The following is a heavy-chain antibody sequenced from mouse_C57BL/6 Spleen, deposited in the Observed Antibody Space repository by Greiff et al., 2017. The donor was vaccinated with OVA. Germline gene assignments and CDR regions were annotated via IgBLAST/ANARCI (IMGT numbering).Heavy chain of an antibody. CDR2: IHPNSGST. Sequence: VQPQQPGAELVKPGASVKLSCKASGYTFTSYWMHWVKQRPGQGLEWIGMIHPNSGSTNYNEKFKSKATLTVDKSSSTAYMQLSSLTSEDSVVYYCARSLGSSHFYYFDYWGQGTTLTVSS. J-gene: IGHJ2*01. CDR1: GYTFTSYW. V-gene: IGHV1-64*01. D-gene: IGHD1-1*01. CDR3: ARSLGSSHFYYFDY.